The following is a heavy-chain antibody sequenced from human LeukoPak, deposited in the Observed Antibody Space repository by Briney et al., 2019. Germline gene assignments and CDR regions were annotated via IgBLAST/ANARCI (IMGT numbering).Heavy chain of an antibody. CDR3: ASSDCGGDCYSSYYFDY. V-gene: IGHV4-39*07. Sequence: SETLSLTCTVSGGSTSSRRYYWGWVRQSPGKDLEWIGSFSYSGNTFYNPSLKSRVTISVDRSKNQFSLKLSSVTAADTAVYYCASSDCGGDCYSSYYFDYWGQGTLVTVSS. CDR2: FSYSGNT. D-gene: IGHD2-21*02. CDR1: GGSTSSRRYY. J-gene: IGHJ4*02.